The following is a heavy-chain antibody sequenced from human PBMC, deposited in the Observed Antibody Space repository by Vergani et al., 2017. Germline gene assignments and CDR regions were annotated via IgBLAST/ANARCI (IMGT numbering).Heavy chain of an antibody. CDR2: IYYSGST. J-gene: IGHJ4*02. V-gene: IGHV4-39*02. Sequence: QLQLQESGPGLVKPSETLSLTCTVSGGSISSSSYYWGWIRQPPGKGLEWIGSIYYSGSTYYNPSLKSRVTISVDTSKNQFSLKLSSVTAADTAVYYCAREQWLPIDYFDYWGQGTLVTVSS. CDR3: AREQWLPIDYFDY. CDR1: GGSISSSSYY. D-gene: IGHD6-19*01.